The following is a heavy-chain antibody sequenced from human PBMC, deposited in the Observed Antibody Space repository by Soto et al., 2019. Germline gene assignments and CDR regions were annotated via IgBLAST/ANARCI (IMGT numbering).Heavy chain of an antibody. CDR1: GFTFSGSA. J-gene: IGHJ4*02. CDR3: TVDTYGPDY. D-gene: IGHD2-8*01. Sequence: QGQLVQSGPEVRKPGDSVTVSCKTSGFTFSGSAVQRVRQIRGQGLGWIGWIVVGSGKAKYAPKFQQRVTISRDKSTNTAYLEVNSLRHGDTAIYYCTVDTYGPDYWGQGTLVTVSS. V-gene: IGHV1-58*01. CDR2: IVVGSGKA.